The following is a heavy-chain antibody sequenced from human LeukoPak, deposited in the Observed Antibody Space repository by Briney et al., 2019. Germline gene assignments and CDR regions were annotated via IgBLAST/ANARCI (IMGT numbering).Heavy chain of an antibody. CDR1: GFTFNNYG. Sequence: GGTLSLSCAASGFTFNNYGMHWVRQAPGQGLEWVAFIRYSGNNQDYADPVKGRFTISRDNSNNTLELQRNSRKGDDAAVYYCAKYSALYYIDVWGKGTTVIIPS. D-gene: IGHD2-21*01. CDR2: IRYSGNNQ. CDR3: AKYSALYYIDV. V-gene: IGHV3-30*02. J-gene: IGHJ6*03.